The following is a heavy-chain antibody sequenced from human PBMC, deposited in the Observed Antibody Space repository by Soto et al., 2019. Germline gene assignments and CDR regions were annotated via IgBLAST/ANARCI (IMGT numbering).Heavy chain of an antibody. CDR3: ARVPDR. V-gene: IGHV4-59*12. Sequence: SETLSLTCTVSGGSIGSYYWSWIRQSPGKGLEWIGYIHYSGTTKYNPSLQSRGTISVDMSKNQFSLKLSSVTAADTAVYYCARVPDRWGQGTLVTVSS. CDR1: GGSIGSYY. D-gene: IGHD2-2*01. J-gene: IGHJ5*02. CDR2: IHYSGTT.